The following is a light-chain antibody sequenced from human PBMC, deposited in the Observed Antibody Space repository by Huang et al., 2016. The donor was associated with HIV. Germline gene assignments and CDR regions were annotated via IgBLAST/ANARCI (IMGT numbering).Light chain of an antibody. J-gene: IGKJ3*01. V-gene: IGKV2-28*01. CDR1: QSLLHSYGYYF. CDR3: MQTLQTPYT. Sequence: DIILTQSPLSLSVTPGEPASISCRSSQSLLHSYGYYFLQWYVQKPGQSPQLLISLGSERASGVPDRFTGSGSGTYFTLEISNVEAEDVGIYYCMQTLQTPYTFGPGTKVDF. CDR2: LGS.